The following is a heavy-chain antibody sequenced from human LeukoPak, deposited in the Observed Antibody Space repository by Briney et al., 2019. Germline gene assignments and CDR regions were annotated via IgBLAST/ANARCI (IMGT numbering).Heavy chain of an antibody. V-gene: IGHV1-2*02. Sequence: GASVKVSCKASGYTFTGYYMHWVRQAPGQGLEWMGWINPNSDGTNYAQKFQGRVTMTRDTSISTAYMELSRLRSDDTAVYYCARTGLVVVPNDAFDIWGQGTMVTVSS. CDR1: GYTFTGYY. CDR2: INPNSDGT. D-gene: IGHD3-22*01. J-gene: IGHJ3*02. CDR3: ARTGLVVVPNDAFDI.